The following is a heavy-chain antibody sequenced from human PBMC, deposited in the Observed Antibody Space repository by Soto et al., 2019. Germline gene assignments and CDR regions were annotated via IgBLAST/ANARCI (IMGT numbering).Heavy chain of an antibody. V-gene: IGHV3-48*03. Sequence: HPGGSLRLSCAASGFTFSSYEMNWVRQAPGKGLEWVSYISSSGSTIYYADSVKGRFTISRDNAKNSLYLQMNSLRAEDTAVYYCERDRLAARGSYGIAFDIWGQGTMVTVSS. J-gene: IGHJ3*02. CDR3: ERDRLAARGSYGIAFDI. CDR2: ISSSGSTI. D-gene: IGHD1-26*01. CDR1: GFTFSSYE.